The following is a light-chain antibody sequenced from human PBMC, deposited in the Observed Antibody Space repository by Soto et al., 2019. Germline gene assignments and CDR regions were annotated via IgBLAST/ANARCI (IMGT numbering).Light chain of an antibody. CDR1: QSVSSYK. Sequence: EIVLTQSPGTLSLSPGERATLSCRASQSVSSYKLAWYQQKPGQPPRLLISGASSRATGIPDRFSGSGSGTDFTLTISSLEPEDFAVYYCQQRSNWPWTFGQGTKVDIK. V-gene: IGKV3D-20*02. CDR3: QQRSNWPWT. J-gene: IGKJ1*01. CDR2: GAS.